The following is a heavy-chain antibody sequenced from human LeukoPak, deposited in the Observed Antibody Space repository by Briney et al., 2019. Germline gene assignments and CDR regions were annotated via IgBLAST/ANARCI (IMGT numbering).Heavy chain of an antibody. J-gene: IGHJ3*02. CDR1: GFTFSPYS. Sequence: PGGSLRLSCAASGFTFSPYSMNWVRQAPGKGLEWVSHISSSSSTIYYADSVKGRFTISRDNAKHSLYLQMNSLRAEDTAVYYCARDLSGFDYAFDIWGRGTMVTVSS. CDR2: ISSSSSTI. CDR3: ARDLSGFDYAFDI. D-gene: IGHD5-12*01. V-gene: IGHV3-48*01.